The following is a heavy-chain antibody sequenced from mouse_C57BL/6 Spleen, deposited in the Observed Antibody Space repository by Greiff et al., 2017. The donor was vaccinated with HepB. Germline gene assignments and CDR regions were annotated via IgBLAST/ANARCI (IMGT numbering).Heavy chain of an antibody. D-gene: IGHD2-4*01. CDR3: ARPLYYDFAWFAY. CDR1: GFTFSDYY. CDR2: ISNGGGST. V-gene: IGHV5-12*01. Sequence: EVKLMESGGGLVQPGGSLKLSCAASGFTFSDYYMYWVRQTPEKRLEWVAYISNGGGSTYYPDTVKGRFTISRDNAKNTLYLQMSRLKSEDTAMYYCARPLYYDFAWFAYWGQGTLVTVSA. J-gene: IGHJ3*01.